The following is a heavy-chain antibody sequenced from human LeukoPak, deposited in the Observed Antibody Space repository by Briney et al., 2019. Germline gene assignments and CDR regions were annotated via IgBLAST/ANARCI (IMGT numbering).Heavy chain of an antibody. CDR2: INRDGSNT. J-gene: IGHJ3*02. D-gene: IGHD4-11*01. CDR3: AKDQRPATVTPPDAFDI. V-gene: IGHV3-74*01. CDR1: GFTFSNYW. Sequence: GESLRLSCAASGFTFSNYWMHWVRQAPGKGLVWVSRINRDGSNTVYADSVKGRFTISRDNAKNTLYLQMNSLRAEDMALYYCAKDQRPATVTPPDAFDIWGQGTMVTVSS.